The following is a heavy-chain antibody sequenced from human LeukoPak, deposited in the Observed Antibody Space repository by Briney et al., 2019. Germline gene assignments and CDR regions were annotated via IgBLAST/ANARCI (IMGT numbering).Heavy chain of an antibody. V-gene: IGHV3-30*01. Sequence: GGSLRLSCAASGFTFSSYAMHWVRQAPGKGLEWVAVISYDGSNKYYADSVKGRFTISRDNSKNTLYLQMNSLRAEDTAVYYCARDGQRNTGTDFDYWGQGTLVTVSS. CDR3: ARDGQRNTGTDFDY. CDR1: GFTFSSYA. D-gene: IGHD1-1*01. CDR2: ISYDGSNK. J-gene: IGHJ4*02.